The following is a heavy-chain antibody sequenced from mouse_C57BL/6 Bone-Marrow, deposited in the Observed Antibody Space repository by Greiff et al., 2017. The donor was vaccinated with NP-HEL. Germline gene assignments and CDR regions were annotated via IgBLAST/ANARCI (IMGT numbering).Heavy chain of an antibody. CDR3: AKRVPLDY. J-gene: IGHJ4*01. Sequence: VKLMESGPELVKPGASVKISCKASGYAFSSSWMNWVKQRPGKGLEWIGRIYPGDGDTNYNGKFKGKATLTADKSSSTAYMQLSSLTSEDSAVYFCAKRVPLDYWGQGTSVTVSS. CDR1: GYAFSSSW. V-gene: IGHV1-82*01. CDR2: IYPGDGDT.